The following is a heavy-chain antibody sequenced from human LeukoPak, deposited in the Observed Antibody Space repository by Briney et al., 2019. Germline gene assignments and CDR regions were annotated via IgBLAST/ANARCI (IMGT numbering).Heavy chain of an antibody. J-gene: IGHJ5*02. CDR2: ISSSGSTI. V-gene: IGHV3-48*03. Sequence: GGSLRLSCAASGFTFSSYEMNWVRQAPGKGLEWVSYISSSGSTIYYADSVKGRFTISRDNAKNSLYLQMNSLRAEDTALYYCARDGDRFGELLSTQFNWFDPWGQGTLVIVSS. CDR1: GFTFSSYE. D-gene: IGHD3-10*01. CDR3: ARDGDRFGELLSTQFNWFDP.